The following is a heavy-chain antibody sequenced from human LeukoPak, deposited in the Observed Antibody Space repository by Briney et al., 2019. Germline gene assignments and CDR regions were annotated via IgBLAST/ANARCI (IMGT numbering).Heavy chain of an antibody. Sequence: GGSLRLSCAASGFTFSNYAMSWVRQAPGKGLEWVSAISGGGGSTYYADSVRGRFTISRDNSKNTLYLQMNSLRAEDTAVYYCAKEGKIVGASQFDYWGQGTLVTVSS. V-gene: IGHV3-23*01. CDR3: AKEGKIVGASQFDY. J-gene: IGHJ4*02. D-gene: IGHD1-26*01. CDR2: ISGGGGST. CDR1: GFTFSNYA.